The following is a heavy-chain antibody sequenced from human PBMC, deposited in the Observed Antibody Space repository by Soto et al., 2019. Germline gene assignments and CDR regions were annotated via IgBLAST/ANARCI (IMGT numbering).Heavy chain of an antibody. J-gene: IGHJ3*02. CDR2: IIPILGIA. CDR3: ASLSVVVAATYREDAFDI. D-gene: IGHD2-15*01. CDR1: GGTFSSYT. Sequence: QVQLVQSGAEVKKPGSSVKVSCKASGGTFSSYTISWVRQAPGQGLEWMGRIIPILGIANYAQKFQVRVTITADKSKSTAYMELSSLRSEDTAVYYCASLSVVVAATYREDAFDIWGQGTMVTVSS. V-gene: IGHV1-69*02.